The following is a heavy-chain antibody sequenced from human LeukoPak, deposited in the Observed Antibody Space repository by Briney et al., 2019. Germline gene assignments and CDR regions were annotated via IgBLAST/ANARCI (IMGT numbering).Heavy chain of an antibody. D-gene: IGHD6-13*01. V-gene: IGHV4-30-4*01. Sequence: SETLSLTCTVSGGSISSGDYYWSWIRQPPGKGLEWVGYIYYSVSTYYNPSLKSRVTISVDTSKNQFSLKLSSVTAADTAVYYCAREFRAAGFFQYWGQGALVTVSS. CDR3: AREFRAAGFFQY. J-gene: IGHJ4*02. CDR2: IYYSVST. CDR1: GGSISSGDYY.